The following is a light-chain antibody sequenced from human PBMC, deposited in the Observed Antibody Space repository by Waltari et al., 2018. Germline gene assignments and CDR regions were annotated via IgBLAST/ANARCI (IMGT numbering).Light chain of an antibody. CDR3: ATWDDSLSGRV. V-gene: IGLV1-44*01. CDR1: TSNIGTYT. CDR2: ANY. J-gene: IGLJ3*02. Sequence: QSVLTQPPSTSGTPGQRVTISCSGSTSNIGTYTVTWYQLLPGTAPKTVIFANYHRPSGVPARFSASKSGTSASLVISGLQSEDEADYFCATWDDSLSGRVFGGGTKVTVL.